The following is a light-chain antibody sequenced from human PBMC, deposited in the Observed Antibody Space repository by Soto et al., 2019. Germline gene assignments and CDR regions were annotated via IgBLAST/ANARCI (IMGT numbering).Light chain of an antibody. CDR1: ESIGSW. CDR3: QQYNSYRA. V-gene: IGKV1-5*03. Sequence: IQLTQSPSSLPASVGDRVTITCRASESIGSWVAWQQQKPGRATKLLFSKASRLESGVPSRCSGSGCGTEFTLTSSSLQPDDFATYYCQQYNSYRAFGQGTKVDIK. CDR2: KAS. J-gene: IGKJ1*01.